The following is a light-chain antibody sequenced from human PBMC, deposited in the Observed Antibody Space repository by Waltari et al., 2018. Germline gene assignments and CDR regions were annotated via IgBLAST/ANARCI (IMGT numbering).Light chain of an antibody. J-gene: IGKJ2*01. CDR3: QQYGSSILYT. CDR1: QSLTKRY. V-gene: IGKV3-20*01. Sequence: VLTQSPGTLSLSPGERATLSCRSSQSLTKRYLAWYQQKPGQAPRLLISGASSRAAGIPDRFSGSGSGTDYTLTISRLEPDDCAVYYCQQYGSSILYTFGQGTKLEIK. CDR2: GAS.